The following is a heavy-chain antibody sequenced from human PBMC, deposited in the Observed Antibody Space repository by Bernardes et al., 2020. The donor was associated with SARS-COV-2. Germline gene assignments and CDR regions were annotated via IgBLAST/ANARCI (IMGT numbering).Heavy chain of an antibody. Sequence: GGSLRLSCAASGFTFSNAWMSWVRQAPGKGLEWVGRIKRKTDGGTTDYAAPVKGRFTISRDDSKNTLYLQMNSLKTEDTAVYYCTTDWSSDWGQGTLVTVSS. CDR2: IKRKTDGGTT. V-gene: IGHV3-15*01. CDR3: TTDWSSD. J-gene: IGHJ4*02. D-gene: IGHD2-8*02. CDR1: GFTFSNAW.